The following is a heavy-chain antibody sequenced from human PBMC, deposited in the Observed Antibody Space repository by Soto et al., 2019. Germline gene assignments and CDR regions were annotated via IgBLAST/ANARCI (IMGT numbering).Heavy chain of an antibody. V-gene: IGHV1-18*01. CDR3: AREGIDSRGWHYCMDV. D-gene: IGHD6-19*01. Sequence: QVQLVQSGAEVKKPGASVKVSCKASGYTFTSYGISWVRQAPGQGIEWMGWISAYNGNTNYAQKLKGRVTMTTDTSSGTAYMELRSLRSDDTAVYYCAREGIDSRGWHYCMDVLGQGTTVTVAS. CDR2: ISAYNGNT. J-gene: IGHJ6*02. CDR1: GYTFTSYG.